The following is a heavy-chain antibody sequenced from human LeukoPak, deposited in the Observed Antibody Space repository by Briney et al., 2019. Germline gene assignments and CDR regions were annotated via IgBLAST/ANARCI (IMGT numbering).Heavy chain of an antibody. CDR1: GGTFSSYA. V-gene: IGHV1-69*13. J-gene: IGHJ4*02. D-gene: IGHD3-10*01. Sequence: SVKVSCKASGGTFSSYAISWVRQAPGQGLEWMGGIIPIFGTANYAQKFQGRVTITADESTSTAYMGLSSLRSEDTAVYYCARVRGSGSYRPFDYWGQGTLVTVSS. CDR2: IIPIFGTA. CDR3: ARVRGSGSYRPFDY.